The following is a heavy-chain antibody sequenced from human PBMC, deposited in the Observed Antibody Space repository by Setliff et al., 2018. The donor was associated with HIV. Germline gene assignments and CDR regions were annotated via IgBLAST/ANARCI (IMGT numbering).Heavy chain of an antibody. CDR2: INTVTGNP. Sequence: GASVKVSCKASGYTFTSYYIHWVRQAPGQGLEWMGWINTVTGNPTYAQGFTGRFVFSLDTSVSTAYLQISSLKAEDSAVYYCARRMEMTPIGYWGQGTLVTVSS. D-gene: IGHD2-15*01. V-gene: IGHV7-4-1*02. J-gene: IGHJ4*02. CDR1: GYTFTSYY. CDR3: ARRMEMTPIGY.